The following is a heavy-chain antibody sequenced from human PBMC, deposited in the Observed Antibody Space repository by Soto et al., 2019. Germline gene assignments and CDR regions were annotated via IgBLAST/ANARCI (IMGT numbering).Heavy chain of an antibody. Sequence: QVQLVQSGAEVKKPGSSVKVSCKASGGTFSSYTISWVRQAPGQGLEWMGGIIPIFGTANYAQKFQGRVRITTEESMSTDYVELRGLRSEDTAVYYCARDWTGTTFNYFDYWGKGTLVTVS. CDR2: IIPIFGTA. V-gene: IGHV1-69*01. CDR1: GGTFSSYT. J-gene: IGHJ4*02. CDR3: ARDWTGTTFNYFDY. D-gene: IGHD1-1*01.